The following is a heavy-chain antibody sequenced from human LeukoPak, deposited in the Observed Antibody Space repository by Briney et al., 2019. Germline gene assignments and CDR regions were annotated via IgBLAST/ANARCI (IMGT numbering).Heavy chain of an antibody. J-gene: IGHJ4*02. Sequence: SETLSLTCSVSGGSVSSDSSFWNWVRQPPGKGQEWIGYIYSSGSTNYNRSLKSRVTISLVTSKNQFSLKLSSVAAADTAVYYCAGLAPHRPLDYWGQGTPVTVSS. CDR1: GGSVSSDSSF. V-gene: IGHV4-61*01. CDR2: IYSSGST. D-gene: IGHD1-14*01. CDR3: AGLAPHRPLDY.